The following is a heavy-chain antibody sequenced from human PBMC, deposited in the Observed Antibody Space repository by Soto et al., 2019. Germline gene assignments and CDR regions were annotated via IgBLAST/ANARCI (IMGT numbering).Heavy chain of an antibody. J-gene: IGHJ4*02. V-gene: IGHV1-18*01. D-gene: IGHD2-2*01. CDR1: GYTFTSYG. Sequence: GASVKVSCKASGYTFTSYGISWVRQAPGQGLEWMGWISAYNGNTNYAQKLQGRVTMTTDTSTSTAYMELRSLRSDDTAVYYCARVGYCSSTSWRRGSCYSFDYWGQGTLVTVSS. CDR3: ARVGYCSSTSWRRGSCYSFDY. CDR2: ISAYNGNT.